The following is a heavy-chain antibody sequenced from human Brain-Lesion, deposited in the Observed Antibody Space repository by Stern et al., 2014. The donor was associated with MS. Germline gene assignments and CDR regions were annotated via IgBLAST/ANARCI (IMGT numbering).Heavy chain of an antibody. Sequence: QVQLVQSGAEVKKPGASVKVSCKASGYTFSSYDITWVRQASGHGLEWMGWMNPYSGNTGYAQKFKGRVSMTSDPSISTVYMELTSLTSDATAVYFCARAVRNQLLSEYWGQGPLVTVSS. CDR2: MNPYSGNT. J-gene: IGHJ4*02. CDR3: ARAVRNQLLSEY. D-gene: IGHD2-2*01. V-gene: IGHV1-8*01. CDR1: GYTFSSYD.